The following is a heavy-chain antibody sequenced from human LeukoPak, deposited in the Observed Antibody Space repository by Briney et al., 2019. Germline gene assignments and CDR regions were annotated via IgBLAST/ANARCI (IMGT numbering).Heavy chain of an antibody. CDR1: GFTFSSYG. Sequence: GGSLRLSCAASGFTFSSYGMHWVRQAPGKGLEWVAAIWYDGSNKYYADSVKGRFTISRDNSKNTLYLQMNSLRAEDTAVYYCARDGDPFDSQGMDNWFDPWGQGTLVTVSS. CDR2: IWYDGSNK. D-gene: IGHD7-27*01. CDR3: ARDGDPFDSQGMDNWFDP. J-gene: IGHJ5*02. V-gene: IGHV3-33*01.